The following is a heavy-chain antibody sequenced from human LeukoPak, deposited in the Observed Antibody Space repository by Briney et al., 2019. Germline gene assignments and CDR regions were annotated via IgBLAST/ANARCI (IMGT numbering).Heavy chain of an antibody. Sequence: GASVKVSCKASRYTFSNDAMHWVRQAPGQRLEWMGWINAGNGNTKYSQKFQGRVTITRDTSASTAYMELSSLRSEDTAVYYCARGAVLISFDPWGQGTLVTVSS. CDR2: INAGNGNT. V-gene: IGHV1-3*01. J-gene: IGHJ5*02. CDR3: ARGAVLISFDP. D-gene: IGHD2-15*01. CDR1: RYTFSNDA.